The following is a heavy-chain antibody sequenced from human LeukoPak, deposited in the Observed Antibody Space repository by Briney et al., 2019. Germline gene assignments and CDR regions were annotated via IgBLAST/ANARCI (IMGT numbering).Heavy chain of an antibody. V-gene: IGHV4-4*02. CDR1: GGSISSNDW. Sequence: KPSETLSLTCAVSGGSISSNDWWSWVRQPPGKGLEWIGEIYHSGSTNYNLSLKSRVTISVDKSKNQFSLKLDSVTAADTAVFYCARQPGLAAFDIWGQGTLVTVSS. CDR3: ARQPGLAAFDI. CDR2: IYHSGST. J-gene: IGHJ3*02.